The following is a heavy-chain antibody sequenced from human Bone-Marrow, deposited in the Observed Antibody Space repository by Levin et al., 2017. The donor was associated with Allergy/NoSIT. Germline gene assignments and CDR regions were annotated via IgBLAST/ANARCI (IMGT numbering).Heavy chain of an antibody. J-gene: IGHJ4*02. V-gene: IGHV3-74*01. CDR1: GFTFRTSW. CDR2: INADGTAK. CDR3: ARKEDGKFDS. Sequence: GESLKISCVASGFTFRTSWMHWVRQTPGKGLVWVSHINADGTAKRYADSVRSRFTIFRDNAKNTVYLEMNSLRVEDTAVFYCARKEDGKFDSWVQGTLVTVSS.